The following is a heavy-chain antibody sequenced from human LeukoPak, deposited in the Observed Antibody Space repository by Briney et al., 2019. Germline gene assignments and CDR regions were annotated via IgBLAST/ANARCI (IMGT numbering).Heavy chain of an antibody. V-gene: IGHV3-74*01. D-gene: IGHD6-13*01. CDR2: TNSDGSST. J-gene: IGHJ4*02. CDR1: GFTFSSYW. CDR3: ARDSGYSSSWAVRY. Sequence: QPGGSLRLSCAASGFTFSSYWMHWVRQAPGKGLVWVSRTNSDGSSTSYADSVKGRFTISRDNAKNTLYLQMNSLRAEDTAVYYCARDSGYSSSWAVRYWGQGTLVTVSS.